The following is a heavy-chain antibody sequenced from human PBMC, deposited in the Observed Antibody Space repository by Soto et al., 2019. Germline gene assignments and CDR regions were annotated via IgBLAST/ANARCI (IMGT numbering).Heavy chain of an antibody. CDR2: INPISGDT. V-gene: IGHV1-2*02. CDR3: ARDSSSWYVPYYYYYGMDV. CDR1: GYIFTDHY. D-gene: IGHD6-13*01. Sequence: ASVKVSCKASGYIFTDHYIHWVRQAPGQGLEWMGWINPISGDTDYAQKFQGRVTMTRDTSISTAYMELSRLRSDDTAVYYCARDSSSWYVPYYYYYGMDVWGQGTTVTVSS. J-gene: IGHJ6*02.